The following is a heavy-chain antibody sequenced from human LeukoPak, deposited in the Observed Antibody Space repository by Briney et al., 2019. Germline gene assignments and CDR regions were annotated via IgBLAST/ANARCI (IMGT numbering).Heavy chain of an antibody. V-gene: IGHV3-53*01. J-gene: IGHJ4*02. Sequence: GGSLRLSCAASGFTVSSKYMSWVRQAPGKGLEWVSIIYSDGSTYYADSVKGRFTISRDNSQNTVFLQMNSLRAEDTAVYYCARTYSSGWFNDYWGQGTLVTVSS. D-gene: IGHD6-19*01. CDR2: IYSDGST. CDR3: ARTYSSGWFNDY. CDR1: GFTVSSKY.